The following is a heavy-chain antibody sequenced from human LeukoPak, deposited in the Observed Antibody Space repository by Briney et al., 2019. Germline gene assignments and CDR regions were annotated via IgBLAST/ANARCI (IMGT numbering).Heavy chain of an antibody. J-gene: IGHJ4*02. V-gene: IGHV3-33*01. CDR1: GFTFNNYA. Sequence: HSGGSLRLSCAASGFTFNNYAMHWIRQAPGKGLEWVAVIWYDGRDKYYADSVKGRFTISRDNSKNTLYLQMNSLKAEDTAVYYCARAVAAAGPPFDYWGQGTLVTVSS. CDR3: ARAVAAAGPPFDY. D-gene: IGHD6-13*01. CDR2: IWYDGRDK.